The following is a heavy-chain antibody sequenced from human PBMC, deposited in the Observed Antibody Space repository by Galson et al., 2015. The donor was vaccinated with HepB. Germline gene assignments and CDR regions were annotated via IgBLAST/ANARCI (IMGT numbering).Heavy chain of an antibody. V-gene: IGHV6-1*01. J-gene: IGHJ3*02. CDR1: GDSVSSNSAA. CDR2: TYYRSNWFY. Sequence: CAISGDSVSSNSAAWNWVRQSPSRGLEWLGRTYYRSNWFYDYAESVKGRITFNPDTSKNQLSLQLTSVTPEDTAVYYCARDVGATFSGDIWGQGTMVTVSS. D-gene: IGHD1-26*01. CDR3: ARDVGATFSGDI.